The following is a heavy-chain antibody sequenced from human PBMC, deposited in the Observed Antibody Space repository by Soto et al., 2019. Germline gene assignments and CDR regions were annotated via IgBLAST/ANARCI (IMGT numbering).Heavy chain of an antibody. Sequence: QVRLQESGPGLVKPSETLSLTCTVSGGSVSSGNHYWSWIRQPPGKELEFIAFVFYSGSDNYNPSLQSRVTTSIDTSKIQFSLNLRSVTAADTAVYYCARGRGYGYGIDYWGQGIRVTVSS. CDR1: GGSVSSGNHY. J-gene: IGHJ4*02. V-gene: IGHV4-61*01. CDR3: ARGRGYGYGIDY. D-gene: IGHD5-18*01. CDR2: VFYSGSD.